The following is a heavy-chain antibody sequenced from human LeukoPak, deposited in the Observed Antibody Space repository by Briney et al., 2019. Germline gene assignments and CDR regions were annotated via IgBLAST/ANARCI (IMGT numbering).Heavy chain of an antibody. CDR3: ARDKGPHSGSYFYY. J-gene: IGHJ4*02. CDR2: ISSSSSTI. CDR1: GFTFSSYS. D-gene: IGHD1-26*01. Sequence: GGSLRLSCAASGFTFSSYSMNWVRQAPGKGLDWVAFISSSSSTIYYADSVKGRFTISRDNAKNSLYLQMNSLRAEDTAVYYCARDKGPHSGSYFYYWGQGTLVIVTA. V-gene: IGHV3-48*01.